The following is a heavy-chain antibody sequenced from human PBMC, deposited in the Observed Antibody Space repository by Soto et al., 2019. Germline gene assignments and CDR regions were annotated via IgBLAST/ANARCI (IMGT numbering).Heavy chain of an antibody. Sequence: GASVQVSCKASGYTFTSYAMHWVRQAPGQRLEWMGWINAGNGNTKYSQKFQGRVTITRDTSASTAYMELSSLRSEDTAVYYCARGYDFWSGPYDAFDIWGQGTMVTVS. CDR3: ARGYDFWSGPYDAFDI. V-gene: IGHV1-3*01. CDR1: GYTFTSYA. J-gene: IGHJ3*02. D-gene: IGHD3-3*01. CDR2: INAGNGNT.